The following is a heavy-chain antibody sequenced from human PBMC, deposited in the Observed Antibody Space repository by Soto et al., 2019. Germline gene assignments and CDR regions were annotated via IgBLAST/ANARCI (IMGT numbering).Heavy chain of an antibody. CDR2: ISGSGGST. D-gene: IGHD3-3*01. Sequence: GGSLRLSCEASGFTFSSYAMSWVRQAPGKGLEWVSVISGSGGSTYYADSVKGRFTISRDNAKNSLYLQMNSLRAEDTAVYYCARWGRITIFGVVSDAFDIWGQGTMVTV. CDR1: GFTFSSYA. V-gene: IGHV3-23*01. CDR3: ARWGRITIFGVVSDAFDI. J-gene: IGHJ3*02.